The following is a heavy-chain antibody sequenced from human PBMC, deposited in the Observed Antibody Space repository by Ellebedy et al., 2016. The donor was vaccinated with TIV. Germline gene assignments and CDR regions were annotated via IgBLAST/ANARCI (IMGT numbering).Heavy chain of an antibody. J-gene: IGHJ6*02. V-gene: IGHV3-33*01. CDR1: GFTFSSYG. CDR2: IWYDGSNK. Sequence: GESLKISCAASGFTFSSYGMHWVRQAPGKGLDWVAVIWYDGSNKYYADSVKGRFTISRDNSKNTLYLQMNSLRAEDTAVFYCARANTAMARRNHMDVWGQGTTVTVSS. CDR3: ARANTAMARRNHMDV. D-gene: IGHD5-18*01.